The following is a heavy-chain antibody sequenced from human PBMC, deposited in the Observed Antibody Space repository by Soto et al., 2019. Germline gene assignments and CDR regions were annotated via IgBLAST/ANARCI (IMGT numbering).Heavy chain of an antibody. CDR1: GGSISGGCYS. CDR3: AREGDKSAFDT. Sequence: PSETLSLTCAVCGGSISGGCYSWGWVRQPPGKRLAWIGYFYHTGNTFYNPSLESRVTISVDRSKNQLSLHLSSVTAADTAVYYCAREGDKSAFDTFGHGKVVTV. CDR2: FYHTGNT. J-gene: IGHJ3*02. D-gene: IGHD3-16*01. V-gene: IGHV4-30-2*01.